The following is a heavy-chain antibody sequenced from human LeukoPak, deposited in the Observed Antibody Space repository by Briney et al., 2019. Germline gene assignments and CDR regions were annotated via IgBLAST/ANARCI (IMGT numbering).Heavy chain of an antibody. Sequence: PSETLSLTCTVSGGSISSYYWSWIRQPPGKGLEWIGYIYYSGSTNYNPSLKSRVTISVDTSKNQFSLKLSSATAADTAVYYCARGPSYVYFDYWGQGTLVTVSS. D-gene: IGHD3-16*01. CDR3: ARGPSYVYFDY. J-gene: IGHJ4*02. CDR1: GGSISSYY. CDR2: IYYSGST. V-gene: IGHV4-59*01.